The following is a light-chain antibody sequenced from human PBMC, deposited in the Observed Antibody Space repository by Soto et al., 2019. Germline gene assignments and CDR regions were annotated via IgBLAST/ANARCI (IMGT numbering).Light chain of an antibody. J-gene: IGKJ4*01. CDR3: QQYGSSPPLT. Sequence: EILLTQSPGTLSLSPGDRATLSCRASQSLGSGYLAWYRQKPGQAPRILIYAASSRATGVPDRFSGSGSGTDFTLTISRLEPEDFVVYYCQQYGSSPPLTFGGGTKVDIK. CDR1: QSLGSGY. V-gene: IGKV3-20*01. CDR2: AAS.